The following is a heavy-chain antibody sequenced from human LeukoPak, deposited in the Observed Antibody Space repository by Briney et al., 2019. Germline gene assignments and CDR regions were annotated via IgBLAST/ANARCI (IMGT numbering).Heavy chain of an antibody. CDR3: AYGSGSYYYHY. D-gene: IGHD3-10*01. CDR1: GGSFSGYY. V-gene: IGHV4-34*01. J-gene: IGHJ4*02. CDR2: INHSGST. Sequence: SETLSLTCAVYGGSFSGYYWSWIRQPPGKGLEWIGEINHSGSTNYNPSLKSRVTISVDTSKNQFSLKLSSVTAADTAVYYCAYGSGSYYYHYWGQGTPVTVSS.